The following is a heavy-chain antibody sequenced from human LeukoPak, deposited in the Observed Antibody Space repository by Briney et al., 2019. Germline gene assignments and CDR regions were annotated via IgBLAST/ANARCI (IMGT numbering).Heavy chain of an antibody. Sequence: ASVKVSCKASGYTFSSYYMHWVRQAPGQGLEWMGIINPSGGSTSYAQKFQGRVTMTRDTSISTAYMELSRLRSDDTAVYYCARDGGSYYRYYYYYYGMDVWGQGTTVTVSS. CDR3: ARDGGSYYRYYYYYYGMDV. V-gene: IGHV1-46*01. CDR2: INPSGGST. CDR1: GYTFSSYY. D-gene: IGHD1-26*01. J-gene: IGHJ6*02.